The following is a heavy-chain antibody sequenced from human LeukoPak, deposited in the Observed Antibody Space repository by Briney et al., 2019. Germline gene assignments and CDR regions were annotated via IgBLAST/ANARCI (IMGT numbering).Heavy chain of an antibody. CDR3: AKEIDSRYHYGSGKDY. D-gene: IGHD3-10*01. V-gene: IGHV3-21*04. J-gene: IGHJ4*02. CDR2: ISSSSSYI. CDR1: GFTFSSYS. Sequence: GVLRLSCAASGFTFSSYSMNWGRQAPGKGLEWGSSISSSSSYIYYTHSVKGRFTISRDNTKNTLYLQMNSLRAEDTAVYYCAKEIDSRYHYGSGKDYWGQGTLVTVSS.